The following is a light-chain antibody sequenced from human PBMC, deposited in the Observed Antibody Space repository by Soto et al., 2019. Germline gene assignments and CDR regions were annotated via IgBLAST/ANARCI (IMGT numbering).Light chain of an antibody. J-gene: IGKJ3*01. Sequence: EIVLTQSPATLSLSPGERATLSCRASQSVSSYLAWYQQKPGQAPRLLIYDASNRATGIPARFSGSVSGTDFTLTISSREPEDFAVYYCQQRSNWPPIFTFGPGTKVDIK. CDR3: QQRSNWPPIFT. CDR1: QSVSSY. CDR2: DAS. V-gene: IGKV3-11*01.